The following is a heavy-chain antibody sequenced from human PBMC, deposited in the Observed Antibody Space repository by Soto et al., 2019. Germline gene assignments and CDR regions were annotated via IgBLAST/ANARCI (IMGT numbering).Heavy chain of an antibody. V-gene: IGHV3-30*03. D-gene: IGHD3-22*01. CDR2: ISYDGSNK. CDR3: AMLASSYDSSGYYRY. J-gene: IGHJ4*02. Sequence: PGGSLRLSCAASGFTFSSYGMHWVRQAPGKGLEWVAVISYDGSNKYYADSVKGRFTISRDNSKTTLYLQMNSLRAEYTAVYYCAMLASSYDSSGYYRYWGQGTLVTVSS. CDR1: GFTFSSYG.